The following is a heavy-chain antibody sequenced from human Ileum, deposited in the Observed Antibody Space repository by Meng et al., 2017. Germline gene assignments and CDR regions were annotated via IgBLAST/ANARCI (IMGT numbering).Heavy chain of an antibody. CDR2: LHQDGSED. D-gene: IGHD5-18*01. CDR3: ARDDGIRTVDY. Sequence: GESLKISCAASGFTFSKYWMSWVRQAPGKRLEWVANLHQDGSEDYYVDSVRGRFTTSRDNAKSSLYLQMNSLRAEDTAVYYCARDDGIRTVDYWGQGTLVTVSS. CDR1: GFTFSKYW. V-gene: IGHV3-7*01. J-gene: IGHJ4*02.